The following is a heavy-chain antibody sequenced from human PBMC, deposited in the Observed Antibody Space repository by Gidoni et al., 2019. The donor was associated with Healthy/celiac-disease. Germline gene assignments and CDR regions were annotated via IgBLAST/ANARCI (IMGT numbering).Heavy chain of an antibody. J-gene: IGHJ4*02. CDR2: LYYSGST. CDR1: GGSISSGGYY. CDR3: ASTGRGGDYYFDY. D-gene: IGHD2-21*02. V-gene: IGHV4-31*03. Sequence: PGLMKPSQTMYLTCTVSGGSISSGGYYWSWIRQHPGKGLEWIGYLYYSGSTYYNPSLKIRVTISVDTSKNQFSLKLSSVTAADTAVYYCASTGRGGDYYFDYWGQGTLVTVSS.